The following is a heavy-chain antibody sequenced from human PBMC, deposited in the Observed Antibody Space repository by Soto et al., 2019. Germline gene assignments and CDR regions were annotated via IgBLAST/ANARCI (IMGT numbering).Heavy chain of an antibody. CDR1: GYPVTAYY. V-gene: IGHV1-2*02. CDR3: ARGGGVGVAGSAAFDM. CDR2: INPATGAA. Sequence: QLHLVQSGAVVKKPGASVTVSCSASGYPVTAYYMHWVRQAPGRGLEWMGGINPATGAAKYKQTLQGRVTMTRETSKSKVFMEMSGLPSEDKAVFYCARGGGVGVAGSAAFDMWGQGTLVTVSS. J-gene: IGHJ3*02. D-gene: IGHD3-3*01.